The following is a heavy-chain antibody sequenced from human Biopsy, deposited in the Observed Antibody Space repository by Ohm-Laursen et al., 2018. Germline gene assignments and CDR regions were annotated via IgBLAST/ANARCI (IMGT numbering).Heavy chain of an antibody. CDR1: GFTFSDYY. CDR3: ARKIYGDYEVPYSYGMDV. D-gene: IGHD4-17*01. Sequence: SLRLSCAASGFTFSDYYMIWVRQAPGRGLAWVSYIRGSGTLIYYRDSVKGRFTISRDSAKNSLYLQMDSLRAEDTAVYYCARKIYGDYEVPYSYGMDVWGLGTTVTVSS. J-gene: IGHJ6*02. V-gene: IGHV3-11*01. CDR2: IRGSGTLI.